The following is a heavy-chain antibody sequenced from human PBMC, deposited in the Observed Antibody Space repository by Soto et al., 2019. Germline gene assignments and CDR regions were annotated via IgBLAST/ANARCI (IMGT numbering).Heavy chain of an antibody. CDR1: GWTFSSYT. J-gene: IGHJ6*02. V-gene: IGHV3-30*04. CDR2: MTYNGNE. Sequence: SGVSRRRSWAASGWTFSSYTMHWVRQAPGKGLEWVAVMTYNGNEYYTDSVRGRFTISRDSSRTTVYLQMNSLRPGDTALYYCARELLPAAGSGDFYAMDVWGQGTTVTVSS. CDR3: ARELLPAAGSGDFYAMDV. D-gene: IGHD6-13*01.